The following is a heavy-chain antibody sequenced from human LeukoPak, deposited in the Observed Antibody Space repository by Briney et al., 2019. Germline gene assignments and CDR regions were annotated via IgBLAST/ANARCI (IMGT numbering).Heavy chain of an antibody. Sequence: GESLKISCKGSGYSFTNYWIGWVRQMPGKGLEWMAIVYPTDSDTRYCPSFQGQVTVSADKSISTVYLQWSSLKASDTAMYYCARHRSDSSSSPIDYWGQGTLVTXXS. CDR2: VYPTDSDT. CDR3: ARHRSDSSSSPIDY. J-gene: IGHJ4*02. D-gene: IGHD6-6*01. CDR1: GYSFTNYW. V-gene: IGHV5-51*01.